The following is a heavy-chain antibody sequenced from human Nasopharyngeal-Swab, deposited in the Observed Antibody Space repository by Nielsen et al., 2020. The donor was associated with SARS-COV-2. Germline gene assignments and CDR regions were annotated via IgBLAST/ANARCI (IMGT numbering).Heavy chain of an antibody. V-gene: IGHV3-21*06. CDR3: ARPIFCSSSSCARSAFDV. CDR1: AFNFNDYT. J-gene: IGHJ3*01. Sequence: LSLTCAASAFNFNDYTLNWVRQAPGKGLEWVSSISRTNTYVYYADSVKGRFTISRDNARNSLYLQMNSLRADDTAVYYCARPIFCSSSSCARSAFDVWGQGTLVTVSS. D-gene: IGHD2-2*01. CDR2: ISRTNTYV.